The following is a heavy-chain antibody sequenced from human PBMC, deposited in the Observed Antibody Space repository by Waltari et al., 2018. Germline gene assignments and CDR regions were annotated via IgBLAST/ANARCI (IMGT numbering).Heavy chain of an antibody. V-gene: IGHV3-7*03. Sequence: EVQVVESGVGLVQPGGSLSLPWKGSGVLFSSYWMSCVRQAPGKGLEWVANINQDGSETNYVDSVKGRFTISRDNAESSLYLQMISLRAEDTAVYYCLRDRRGPALFDYWGQGSLVTVSS. CDR2: INQDGSET. CDR3: LRDRRGPALFDY. D-gene: IGHD2-2*01. J-gene: IGHJ4*02. CDR1: GVLFSSYW.